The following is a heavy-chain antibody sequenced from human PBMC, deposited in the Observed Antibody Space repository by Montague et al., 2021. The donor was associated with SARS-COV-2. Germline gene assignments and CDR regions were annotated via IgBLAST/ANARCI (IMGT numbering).Heavy chain of an antibody. CDR2: IYTSGRT. CDR3: ARAPDDYGTFGY. CDR1: GDSIGSGSYY. Sequence: SETLSLTCSVSGDSIGSGSYYWSWIRRAAGEGLEWIGRIYTSGRTDYNPSLINRVITSLDTSKNQFSLKLSSLTTADTGVYYCARAPDDYGTFGYWGQGIPVIVSS. V-gene: IGHV4-61*02. J-gene: IGHJ4*02. D-gene: IGHD4-17*01.